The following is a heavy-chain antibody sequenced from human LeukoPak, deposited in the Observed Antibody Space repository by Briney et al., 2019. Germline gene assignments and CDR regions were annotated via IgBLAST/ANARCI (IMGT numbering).Heavy chain of an antibody. D-gene: IGHD2-15*01. CDR1: GFSFSNFW. CDR3: TTDLGGYFSGGSCYTGLYNCFDP. Sequence: GGSLRLSCAASGFSFSNFWMSWVRQAPGKGLEWVARIRSETYGGTTEYTAPVKGRFTISRDDSRNTLYLQMDSLKTEDTAVYYCTTDLGGYFSGGSCYTGLYNCFDPWGQGTLVTVSS. V-gene: IGHV3-15*01. J-gene: IGHJ5*02. CDR2: IRSETYGGTT.